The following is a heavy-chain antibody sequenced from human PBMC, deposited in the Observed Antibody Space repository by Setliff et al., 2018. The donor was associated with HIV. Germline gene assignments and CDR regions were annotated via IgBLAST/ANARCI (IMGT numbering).Heavy chain of an antibody. Sequence: SETLSLTCAVSGYSISSGYYWGWIRQPPGKGLEWIGSIYHSGSTYYNPSLKSRVTISVDTSKNQFSLKLSSVTAADTAVYYCARHSGGSFYNFWSGDYYYYGRDVWGQGTTVTV. V-gene: IGHV4-38-2*01. CDR3: ARHSGGSFYNFWSGDYYYYGRDV. D-gene: IGHD3-3*01. CDR2: IYHSGST. J-gene: IGHJ6*02. CDR1: GYSISSGYY.